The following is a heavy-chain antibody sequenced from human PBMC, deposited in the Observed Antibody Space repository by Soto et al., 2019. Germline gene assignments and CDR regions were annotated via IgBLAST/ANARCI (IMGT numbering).Heavy chain of an antibody. CDR1: GYSFSSSW. CDR2: IDPSDSYI. V-gene: IGHV5-10-1*01. J-gene: IGHJ4*01. Sequence: PVASLKISCKGSGYSFSSSWITWVRQMPGKGLEWMWRIDPSDSYINYSPSFQGHVIFSADKSISTAYLPWSSLKASYTAIYYCARRYPLRTGNSSYWGQGTLVTVSS. D-gene: IGHD6-6*01. CDR3: ARRYPLRTGNSSY.